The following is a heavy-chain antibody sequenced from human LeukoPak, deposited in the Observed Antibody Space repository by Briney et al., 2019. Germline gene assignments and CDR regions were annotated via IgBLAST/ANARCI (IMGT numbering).Heavy chain of an antibody. J-gene: IGHJ4*02. V-gene: IGHV3-23*01. Sequence: VGSLRLSCTASGFTFSSYTMNSVRQAPGKGLEWVSAIHNGGGNTSYADSVKGRFTISRENSKNTLFLKMNSMRAEDTAVYYCAKDSAFGGEDSWGQGTLVTVSS. CDR3: AKDSAFGGEDS. CDR2: IHNGGGNT. CDR1: GFTFSSYT. D-gene: IGHD3-16*01.